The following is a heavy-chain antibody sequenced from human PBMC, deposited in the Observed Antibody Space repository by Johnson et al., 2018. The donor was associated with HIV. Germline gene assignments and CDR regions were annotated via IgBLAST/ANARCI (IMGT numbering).Heavy chain of an antibody. CDR1: GFTFDDYA. D-gene: IGHD1-26*01. CDR3: ATFGGGSFHAFDI. J-gene: IGHJ3*02. V-gene: IGHV3-9*01. CDR2: ISWNSGSI. Sequence: VQLVESGGGLVQPGRSLRLSCAASGFTFDDYAMHWVRQAPGTGLEWVSGISWNSGSIGYAASLEGRFTISKYNAKNSLYLQMNSRRAEDTAVYYCATFGGGSFHAFDIWGQGTMVTVSS.